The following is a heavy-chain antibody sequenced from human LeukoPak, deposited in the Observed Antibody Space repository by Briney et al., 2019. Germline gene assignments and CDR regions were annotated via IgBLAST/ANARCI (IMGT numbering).Heavy chain of an antibody. CDR1: GGSLSSGDYY. Sequence: PSETLSLTCTVSGGSLSSGDYYWSWIRQPPGTGLEWVGYIYYSGSTYYNPSLKSRVTISVDTSKNQFSLKLSSVTAADTAVYYCATNTAMVFGRYYFDYWGQGTLVTVSS. CDR2: IYYSGST. V-gene: IGHV4-30-4*01. CDR3: ATNTAMVFGRYYFDY. J-gene: IGHJ4*02. D-gene: IGHD5-18*01.